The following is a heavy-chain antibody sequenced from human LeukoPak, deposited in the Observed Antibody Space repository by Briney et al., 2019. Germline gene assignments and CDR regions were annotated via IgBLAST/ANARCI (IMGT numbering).Heavy chain of an antibody. CDR2: IWYDGSNK. D-gene: IGHD6-13*01. Sequence: RPGGSLRLSCAASGFTFSSYCMPWVRQAPGKGLEWVAVIWYDGSNKYYADSVKGRFTISRDNSKDTLYLQMNSLRAEDTAVYYCAKDKLVPYPKYYFDYWGQGTLVTVSS. CDR3: AKDKLVPYPKYYFDY. V-gene: IGHV3-30*02. CDR1: GFTFSSYC. J-gene: IGHJ4*02.